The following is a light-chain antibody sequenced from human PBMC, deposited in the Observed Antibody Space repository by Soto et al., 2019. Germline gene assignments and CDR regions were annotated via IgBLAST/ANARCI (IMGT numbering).Light chain of an antibody. CDR2: DVS. CDR3: CSYGGSYTIV. J-gene: IGLJ1*01. Sequence: QSALTQPRSVSGSPGQSVTISCTGTSSDVGGYDYVSWYQQHPGKAPKLMIYDVSQRPSAVPDRFSGSKSGNTASLTISGLQAYDEADYYCCSYGGSYTIVFGTGTKLTVL. CDR1: SSDVGGYDY. V-gene: IGLV2-11*01.